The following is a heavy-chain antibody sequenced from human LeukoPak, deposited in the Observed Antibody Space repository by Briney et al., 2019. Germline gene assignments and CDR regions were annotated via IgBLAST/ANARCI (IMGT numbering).Heavy chain of an antibody. CDR2: INSDGSST. Sequence: GGSLRLSGAASGFTFSSYWMHWVRQAPGKGLVWVSRINSDGSSTSYADSVKGRFTISRDNAKNTLYLQMNSLRAEDTAVYYCARDDYGDYALDYWGQGTLVTVSS. J-gene: IGHJ4*02. V-gene: IGHV3-74*01. CDR3: ARDDYGDYALDY. D-gene: IGHD4-17*01. CDR1: GFTFSSYW.